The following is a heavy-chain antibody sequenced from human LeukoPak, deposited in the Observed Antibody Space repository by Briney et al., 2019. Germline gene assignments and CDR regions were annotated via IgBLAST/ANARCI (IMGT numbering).Heavy chain of an antibody. V-gene: IGHV3-49*05. CDR1: GFTFGDYA. J-gene: IGHJ5*02. CDR3: GRAPRPVAWNWSDP. Sequence: KTGGSLRLSCRTSGFTFGDYALSWFRQAPGKGLEWVGFIRSKSYGGTAEYAASVKDRFTISRDDSTRIAYLQMKSLKTEDTGVYYCGRAPRPVAWNWSDPWGQGTLVTVSS. CDR2: IRSKSYGGTA. D-gene: IGHD2-15*01.